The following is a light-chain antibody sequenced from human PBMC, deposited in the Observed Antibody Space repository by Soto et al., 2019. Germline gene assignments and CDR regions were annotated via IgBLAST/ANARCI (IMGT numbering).Light chain of an antibody. V-gene: IGKV3-11*01. CDR2: DAS. Sequence: VVLTQSPATLSLSPGERATLSCRTSLSVSVYLDWYQQKPGQAPRLLISDASNRATGIPARFSGSGSGTDFTLTINRLEPEDFAVYYCQKYGRSLWTFGQGTKVDNK. J-gene: IGKJ1*01. CDR1: LSVSVY. CDR3: QKYGRSLWT.